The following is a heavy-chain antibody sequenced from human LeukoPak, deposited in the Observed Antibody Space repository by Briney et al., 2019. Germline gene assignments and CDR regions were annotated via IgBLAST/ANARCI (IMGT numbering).Heavy chain of an antibody. Sequence: GASVKVSCKASVHTFTDYYMHWVGQAPGQGFEWMGWVKPNSGGTNYAQKFRARVTMTRDTSISTAYMALTSLRSDDTAVYYCTRGLSIATRPAYYFDYWGQGTLVTVSS. CDR2: VKPNSGGT. D-gene: IGHD6-6*01. J-gene: IGHJ4*02. CDR1: VHTFTDYY. CDR3: TRGLSIATRPAYYFDY. V-gene: IGHV1-2*02.